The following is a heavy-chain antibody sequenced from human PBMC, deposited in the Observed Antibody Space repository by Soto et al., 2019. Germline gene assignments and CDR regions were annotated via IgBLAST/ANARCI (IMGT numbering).Heavy chain of an antibody. J-gene: IGHJ6*02. CDR2: IIPIFGTI. CDR1: GGTFRTYS. V-gene: IGHV1-69*12. CDR3: AKGAVAGTPTSYYYYGMDV. Sequence: QVQLLQSGAEVKKPGSSVRVSCEASGGTFRTYSISWVRQAPGQGLEWMGEIIPIFGTINYAQKFQGRLTTPADESTATVYMALRSLTSDDTALYYCAKGAVAGTPTSYYYYGMDVWGQGTTVTVSS. D-gene: IGHD6-19*01.